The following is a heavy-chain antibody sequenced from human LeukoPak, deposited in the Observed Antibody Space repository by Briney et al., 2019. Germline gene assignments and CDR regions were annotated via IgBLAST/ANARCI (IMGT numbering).Heavy chain of an antibody. V-gene: IGHV3-23*01. D-gene: IGHD2-2*01. CDR3: AKDSCSSTSCRGYFDY. Sequence: GGSLILSCAASGFIFSNYAMSWVRQAPGKGLEWVSAISGSGGSTYYADSVKGRFTISRDNSKNTLYLQMNSLRAEDTAVYYCAKDSCSSTSCRGYFDYWGQGTLVTVSS. J-gene: IGHJ4*02. CDR2: ISGSGGST. CDR1: GFIFSNYA.